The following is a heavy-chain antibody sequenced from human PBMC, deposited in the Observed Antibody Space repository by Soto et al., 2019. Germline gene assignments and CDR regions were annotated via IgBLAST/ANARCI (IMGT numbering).Heavy chain of an antibody. J-gene: IGHJ5*01. V-gene: IGHV3-33*01. Sequence: QVQLVESGGGVVQPGRSLRLSCAASGFTFSSYGLHWVRQAPGKGLGWVAVIWYDGSNKYYADSVKGRFSIYRDYSKNTLYLRMHGLGAEDTVVYCWAGCGPWSYYPDCWGPGALVTVSS. D-gene: IGHD3-10*01. CDR3: AGCGPWSYYPDC. CDR2: IWYDGSNK. CDR1: GFTFSSYG.